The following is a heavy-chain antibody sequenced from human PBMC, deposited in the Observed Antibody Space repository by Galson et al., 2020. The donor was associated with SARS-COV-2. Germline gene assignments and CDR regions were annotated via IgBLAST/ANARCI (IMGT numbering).Heavy chain of an antibody. Sequence: GGSLRLSCGFSFSASGIHWVRQAPGTGLEWVAVIWYGGSFIYYADSVRGRFTVSRDDSTNTVHLEMNRLRADDTAMYYCARGSGLSSPPVHYYDTSVYFAEYCQDWGLGTLVTVSS. CDR1: FSFSASG. CDR2: IWYGGSFI. V-gene: IGHV3-33*01. CDR3: ARGSGLSSPPVHYYDTSVYFAEYCQD. J-gene: IGHJ1*01. D-gene: IGHD3-22*01.